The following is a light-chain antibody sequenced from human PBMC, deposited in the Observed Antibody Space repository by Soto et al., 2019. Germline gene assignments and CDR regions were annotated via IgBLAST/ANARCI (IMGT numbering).Light chain of an antibody. V-gene: IGKV1-8*01. CDR1: QGISSY. J-gene: IGKJ1*01. CDR3: QQYYSYPLT. CDR2: AAS. Sequence: AIRMTQSPSSLSASTGDRVTITCRASQGISSYLAWYQQKPGTAPKLLIYAASTLQSGVPSRFSGSGSGTDFTLTISCLQSEDFATYYCQQYYSYPLTFGQGTKVDIK.